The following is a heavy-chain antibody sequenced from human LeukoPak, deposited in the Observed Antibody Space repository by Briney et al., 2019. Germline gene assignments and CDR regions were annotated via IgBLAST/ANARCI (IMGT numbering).Heavy chain of an antibody. CDR3: ARGGLQSQRLALLDS. D-gene: IGHD6-25*01. V-gene: IGHV3-21*01. CDR2: ISSISNYI. CDR1: GFTFTSYN. Sequence: GGSLRLSCAASGFTFTSYNMDWVRQARGKGLEWLSSISSISNYIYYAEAVKGRFTISRDNAKNLLYLQMASLRAEDMAIYYCARGGLQSQRLALLDSWGQGVLVTVSS. J-gene: IGHJ4*02.